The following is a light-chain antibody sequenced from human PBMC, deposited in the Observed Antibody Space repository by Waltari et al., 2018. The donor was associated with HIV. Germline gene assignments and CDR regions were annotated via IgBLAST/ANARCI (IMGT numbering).Light chain of an antibody. Sequence: DIQMTQSPSTLSASVVHRVTVTCRASQTVNTWLAWYQQSPGKAPKLLISKASSLPSGVPSRFSGSGSGTEFTLTITSLQPDDFAMYYCQQYNSYPWTFGQGTKLDIK. CDR1: QTVNTW. CDR3: QQYNSYPWT. CDR2: KAS. J-gene: IGKJ1*01. V-gene: IGKV1-5*03.